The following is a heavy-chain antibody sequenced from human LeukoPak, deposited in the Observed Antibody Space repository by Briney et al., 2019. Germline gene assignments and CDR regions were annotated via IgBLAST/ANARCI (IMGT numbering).Heavy chain of an antibody. Sequence: GGSLRLSCAASGFTFDDYTMHWIRQTPGKGLEWVSRISWDGSKTDYPDSVKGRFTISRDNSKNFLYLQMNSLTPDDTAFYYCAKSQPRNWNDAGHWGQGTLVTVSS. V-gene: IGHV3-43*01. CDR3: AKSQPRNWNDAGH. CDR1: GFTFDDYT. J-gene: IGHJ4*02. CDR2: ISWDGSKT. D-gene: IGHD1-1*01.